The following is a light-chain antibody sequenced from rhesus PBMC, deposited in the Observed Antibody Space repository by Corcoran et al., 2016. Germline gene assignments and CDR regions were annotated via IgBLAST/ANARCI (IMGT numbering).Light chain of an antibody. CDR3: QHNYGTPFT. J-gene: IGKJ3*01. V-gene: IGKV1-74*01. CDR1: ENVNNY. Sequence: DIQMTQSPSSLSASVGDRVTITCRTSENVNNYLTWYQQKPGKAPKLLIYKASTLQSGVPSRFSGSGYGTDYTFTSSSLQSEDFATYYCQHNYGTPFTFGPGTKLDIK. CDR2: KAS.